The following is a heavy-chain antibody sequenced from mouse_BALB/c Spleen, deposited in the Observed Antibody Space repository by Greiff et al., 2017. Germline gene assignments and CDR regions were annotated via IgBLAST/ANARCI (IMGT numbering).Heavy chain of an antibody. CDR1: GYSITSDYA. J-gene: IGHJ1*01. D-gene: IGHD2-4*01. V-gene: IGHV3-2*02. CDR2: ISYSGST. Sequence: EVKLQESGPGLVKPSQSLSLTCTVTGYSITSDYAWNWIRQFPGNKLEWMGYISYSGSTSYNPSLKSRISITRDTSKNQFFLQLNSVTTEDTATYYCARRDYDGYWYFDVWGAGTTVTVSS. CDR3: ARRDYDGYWYFDV.